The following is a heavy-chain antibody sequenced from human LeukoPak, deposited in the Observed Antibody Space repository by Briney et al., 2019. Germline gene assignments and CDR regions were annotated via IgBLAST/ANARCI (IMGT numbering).Heavy chain of an antibody. V-gene: IGHV3-11*01. D-gene: IGHD6-13*01. CDR3: AKAYSSSWYYGMDV. Sequence: PGGSLRLSCAASGFTFSDYYMSWIRQAPGKGLDWVSYISSSGSTIYYADSVKGRFTISRDNAKNSLYLQMNSLRAEDTAVYYCAKAYSSSWYYGMDVWGQGTTVTVSS. J-gene: IGHJ6*02. CDR1: GFTFSDYY. CDR2: ISSSGSTI.